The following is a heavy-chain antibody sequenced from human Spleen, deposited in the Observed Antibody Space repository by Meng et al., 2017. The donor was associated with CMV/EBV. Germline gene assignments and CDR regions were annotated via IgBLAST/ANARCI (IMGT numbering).Heavy chain of an antibody. Sequence: ASVKVSCKASGYTFAAYFMHWVRQAPGQGLEWMGWINPNSGGTNYAQKFQGRVTMTRDTSISTAYMELSRLRSDDTAVYYCARNYDFWSGYSSYYYYGMDVWGQGTTVTVSS. CDR2: INPNSGGT. V-gene: IGHV1-2*02. J-gene: IGHJ6*02. CDR3: ARNYDFWSGYSSYYYYGMDV. D-gene: IGHD3-3*01. CDR1: GYTFAAYF.